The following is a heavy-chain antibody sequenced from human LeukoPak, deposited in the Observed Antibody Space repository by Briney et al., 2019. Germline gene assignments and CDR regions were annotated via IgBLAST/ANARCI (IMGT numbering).Heavy chain of an antibody. CDR3: AKRGVVIRVILVGFYKEAYYFDS. Sequence: GGSLRLSCAVSGITLSNYGMSWVRKAPGKGLEWDAGMSGSGGGTNYADSVKGRFTVSRDNSKNTLYLQMKSLRAEDTAVYFCAKRGVVIRVILVGFYKEAYYFDSWGQGALVTVSS. CDR1: GITLSNYG. V-gene: IGHV3-23*01. J-gene: IGHJ4*02. D-gene: IGHD3-22*01. CDR2: MSGSGGGT.